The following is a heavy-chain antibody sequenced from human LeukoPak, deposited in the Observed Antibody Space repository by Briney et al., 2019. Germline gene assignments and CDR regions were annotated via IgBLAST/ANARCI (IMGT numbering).Heavy chain of an antibody. J-gene: IGHJ4*02. V-gene: IGHV1-2*02. D-gene: IGHD3-3*01. CDR1: GYTFTDYF. CDR3: ARDIRPRVESFDY. Sequence: GASVKVSCKVSGYTFTDYFLHWVRQAPGQGLEWMGWIGPNNGVTNYAQKFQGKVTMTRDTSINTAYMEVSSLRSDDTAVYYCARDIRPRVESFDYWGQGTLVTVSS. CDR2: IGPNNGVT.